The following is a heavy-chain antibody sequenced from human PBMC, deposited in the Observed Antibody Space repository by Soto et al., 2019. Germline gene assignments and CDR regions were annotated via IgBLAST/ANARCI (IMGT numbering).Heavy chain of an antibody. V-gene: IGHV1-18*01. CDR3: AREHIVVATAIRVFGMDV. D-gene: IGHD2-21*02. J-gene: IGHJ6*02. CDR2: ISAYNGNT. CDR1: GYTFTSYG. Sequence: ASVKVSCKASGYTFTSYGISWVRQAPGQGLEWMGWISAYNGNTNYAQKLQGRVTMTTDTSTSTAYMELRSLRSDDTAVYYCAREHIVVATAIRVFGMDVWGQGTTVTVSS.